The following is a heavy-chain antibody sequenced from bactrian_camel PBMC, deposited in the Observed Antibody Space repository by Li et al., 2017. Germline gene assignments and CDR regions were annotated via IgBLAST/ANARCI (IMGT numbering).Heavy chain of an antibody. V-gene: IGHV3S1*01. CDR3: AAPSRCWTLQHLASSGGY. D-gene: IGHD3*01. Sequence: QVQLVESGGGSVQPGGSLRLSCEHSEYTYSMYCMGWFRQAPGQEREGIASIDNDGATLYGDSVKGRFTISLDKAKKILYLQMDSLKTEDTAMYYCAAPSRCWTLQHLASSGGYRGQGTQVTVS. J-gene: IGHJ6*01. CDR1: EYTYSMYC. CDR2: IDNDGAT.